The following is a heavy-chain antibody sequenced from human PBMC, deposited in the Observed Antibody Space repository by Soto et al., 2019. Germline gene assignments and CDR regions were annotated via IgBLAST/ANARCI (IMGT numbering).Heavy chain of an antibody. V-gene: IGHV3-30*18. J-gene: IGHJ4*02. CDR1: GFTFSSYG. CDR3: AKEGYSSPCFDY. Sequence: PGGSLRLSCAASGFTFSSYGMHWVRQAPGKGLEWVAVISYDGSNKYYADSVKGRFTISRDNSKNTLYLQMNSLRAEDTAVYYCAKEGYSSPCFDYWGQGTLVTVSS. D-gene: IGHD2-15*01. CDR2: ISYDGSNK.